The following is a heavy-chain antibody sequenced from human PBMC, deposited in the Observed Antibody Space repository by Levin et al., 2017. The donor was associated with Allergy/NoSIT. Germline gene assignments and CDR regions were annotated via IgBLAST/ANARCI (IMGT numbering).Heavy chain of an antibody. CDR1: GFFSSNYA. V-gene: IGHV3-23*01. J-gene: IGHJ4*02. CDR3: AKRDDYNRGGAYYFDY. CDR2: ISGSGAST. Sequence: GESLKISCAASGFFSSNYAMTWVRQAPGKGLEWVSAISGSGASTYYADSVRGRFTISRDNSKNTVYLQMNSLRAEDTAVYYCAKRDDYNRGGAYYFDYWGQGTLVTVSS. D-gene: IGHD5-24*01.